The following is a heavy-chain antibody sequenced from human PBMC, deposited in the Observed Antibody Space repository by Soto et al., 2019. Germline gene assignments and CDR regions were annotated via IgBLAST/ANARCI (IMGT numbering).Heavy chain of an antibody. D-gene: IGHD2-21*01. Sequence: QVQLVASGGGVVQPGTSLIVSCAPSGFTFSHFGMHGVRRAPGKGLEGVAVISSDSTDKYYADAVKGRCTISRDNSKKIAYLQMNSMRHEDTAVEYCGKCVGNCWRNVDYWGQGTLVTVSS. J-gene: IGHJ4*02. CDR2: ISSDSTDK. CDR1: GFTFSHFG. CDR3: GKCVGNCWRNVDY. V-gene: IGHV3-30*18.